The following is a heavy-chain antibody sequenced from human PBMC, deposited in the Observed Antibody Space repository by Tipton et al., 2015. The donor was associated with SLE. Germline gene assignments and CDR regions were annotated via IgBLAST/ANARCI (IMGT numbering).Heavy chain of an antibody. CDR2: IYYSGIT. Sequence: TLSLTCSVSGDSINSFYWSWIRQPPGKGLEWIGYIYYSGITQYNPSLKSRVTISVDTSKNQFSLRLNSVSAADTAVYYCAKWTRGFDYWGQGTLVTVSS. CDR1: GDSINSFY. J-gene: IGHJ4*02. V-gene: IGHV4-59*12. CDR3: AKWTRGFDY. D-gene: IGHD2-8*01.